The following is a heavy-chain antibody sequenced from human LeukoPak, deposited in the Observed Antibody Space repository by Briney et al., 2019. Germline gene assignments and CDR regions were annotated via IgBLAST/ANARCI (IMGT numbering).Heavy chain of an antibody. CDR2: INHSGST. V-gene: IGHV4-34*01. CDR3: AREGTTVTTGFGIDY. J-gene: IGHJ4*02. Sequence: SETLSLTCAVYGGSFSGYYWSWIRQPPGKGLEWIGEINHSGSTNYNPSLKSRVTISVDTSKNQFSLKLSSVTAADTAVYYCAREGTTVTTGFGIDYWGQGTLVTVSS. CDR1: GGSFSGYY. D-gene: IGHD4-17*01.